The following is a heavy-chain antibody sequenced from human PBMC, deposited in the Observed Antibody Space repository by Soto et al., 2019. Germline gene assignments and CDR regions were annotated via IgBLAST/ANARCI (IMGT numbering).Heavy chain of an antibody. CDR3: SRGRVIVGGFSGMDV. CDR2: IRNKANSDTT. D-gene: IGHD3-22*01. V-gene: IGHV3-72*01. CDR1: GFSFSDHY. J-gene: IGHJ6*02. Sequence: GGSLRLSCAASGFSFSDHYMDWVRQAPGMGLEWVGRIRNKANSDTTDYAASVEGRFTISRDDSKNSVYLQMNSLKTEDTAMYYCSRGRVIVGGFSGMDVWGQGTTVTVSS.